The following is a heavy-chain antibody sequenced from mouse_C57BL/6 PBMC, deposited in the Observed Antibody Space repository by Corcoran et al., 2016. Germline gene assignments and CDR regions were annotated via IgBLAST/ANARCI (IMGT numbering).Heavy chain of an antibody. CDR3: ARNYDYRYYFDY. CDR2: INPNNGGT. Sequence: EVQLQQSGPELVKPGASVKISCKASGYTFTDYYMNWVKQSHGKSLEWIGDINPNNGGTSYNQKFKGKATLTVDKSSSTAYMELRSLTSEDSAVYYCARNYDYRYYFDYWGQGTTLTVSS. CDR1: GYTFTDYY. D-gene: IGHD2-4*01. J-gene: IGHJ2*01. V-gene: IGHV1-26*01.